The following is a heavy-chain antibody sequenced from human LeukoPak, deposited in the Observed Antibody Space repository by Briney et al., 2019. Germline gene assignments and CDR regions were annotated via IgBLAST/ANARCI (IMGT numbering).Heavy chain of an antibody. CDR2: IIPIFGTA. J-gene: IGHJ4*02. CDR3: ARERDSSSWYGNFDY. CDR1: GGTFSSYA. Sequence: GASVKVSCKASGGTFSSYAISWVRQAPGQGLEWMGGIIPIFGTANYAQKFQGRVTITTDESTSTAYMELSSLRSEDTAVYYCARERDSSSWYGNFDYWGQGTLVTVSS. V-gene: IGHV1-69*05. D-gene: IGHD6-13*01.